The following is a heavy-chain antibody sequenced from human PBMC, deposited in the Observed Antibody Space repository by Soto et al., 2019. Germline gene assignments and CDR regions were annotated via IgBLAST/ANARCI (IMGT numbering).Heavy chain of an antibody. CDR1: GFSFGDYA. J-gene: IGHJ4*02. Sequence: GGSLRLSCTASGFSFGDYAMIWVRQAPGKGLEWVGFIRTKARGGTTEHAASVKGRFTISRDDSTSIAYLQMNSLKPEDTAVYYCVKYCAGDCSPFYWGQGTLVTVSS. CDR2: IRTKARGGTT. CDR3: VKYCAGDCSPFY. V-gene: IGHV3-49*04. D-gene: IGHD2-21*02.